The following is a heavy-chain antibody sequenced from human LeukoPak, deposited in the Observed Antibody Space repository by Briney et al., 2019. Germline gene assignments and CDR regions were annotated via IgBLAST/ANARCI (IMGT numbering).Heavy chain of an antibody. V-gene: IGHV1-2*02. CDR2: INPNSGGT. J-gene: IGHJ5*02. D-gene: IGHD3-10*01. CDR3: ARDRGVRGVHNWFDP. CDR1: GYTFTGYY. Sequence: ASVKVSCKASGYTFTGYYMHWVRQAPGQGLEWMGWINPNSGGTNYAQKFQGRVTMTRDTSISTAYMELSRLRSDDTAVYYCARDRGVRGVHNWFDPWGQGTLVTVSS.